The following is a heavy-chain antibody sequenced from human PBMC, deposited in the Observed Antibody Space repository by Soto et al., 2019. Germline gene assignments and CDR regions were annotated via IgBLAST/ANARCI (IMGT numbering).Heavy chain of an antibody. V-gene: IGHV3-23*01. Sequence: PGGSLRLSCAASGFTFSSYAMSWVRQAPGKGLEWVSAISGSGGSTYYADSVKGRITISRDNSKNTLYLQMNSLRAEDTAVYYCAKAKNYDFWSGSMGYWGQGTLVTVSS. D-gene: IGHD3-3*01. CDR2: ISGSGGST. CDR3: AKAKNYDFWSGSMGY. J-gene: IGHJ4*01. CDR1: GFTFSSYA.